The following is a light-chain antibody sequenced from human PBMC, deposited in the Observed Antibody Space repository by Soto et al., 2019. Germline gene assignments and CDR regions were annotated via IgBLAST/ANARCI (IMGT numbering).Light chain of an antibody. Sequence: SVLTQPASVSGSPGQSITISCTGTSSDVGGYNYVAWYQQYSGKAPKLMIYDVSNRPLGVSNRFSGSKSGNTASLTISGLQAEDEADYYCSSYTSSVTYVFGTGTKVTVL. J-gene: IGLJ1*01. CDR2: DVS. V-gene: IGLV2-14*01. CDR3: SSYTSSVTYV. CDR1: SSDVGGYNY.